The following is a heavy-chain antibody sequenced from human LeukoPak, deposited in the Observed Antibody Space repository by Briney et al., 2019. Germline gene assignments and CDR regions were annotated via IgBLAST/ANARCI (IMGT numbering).Heavy chain of an antibody. V-gene: IGHV6-1*01. J-gene: IGHJ3*02. D-gene: IGHD1-26*01. CDR1: GDSVSSNSAA. CDR3: AREPRPDSGSYAEAFDI. Sequence: SQTLSLTCAISGDSVSSNSAAWNWIRQSPSRGLEWLGRTYYRSKWYNDYAVSVKGRITINPDTSKNQFSLQLNSVTPEDTAVYYCAREPRPDSGSYAEAFDIWGQGTMVTVSS. CDR2: TYYRSKWYN.